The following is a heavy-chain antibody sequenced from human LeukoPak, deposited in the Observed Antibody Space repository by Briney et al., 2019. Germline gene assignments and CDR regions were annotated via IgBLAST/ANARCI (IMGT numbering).Heavy chain of an antibody. CDR3: ASLGGYQNGNFDY. Sequence: PSETLSLTCAVSGYSISSGNHWGWIRQPPDKGLEWIGSIFPSGTTYYNPSLESRVTISIYTSKNQFSLKLISVTAADTAVYYCASLGGYQNGNFDYWGQGTLVTVSS. CDR1: GYSISSGNH. D-gene: IGHD2-2*01. V-gene: IGHV4-38-2*01. J-gene: IGHJ4*02. CDR2: IFPSGTT.